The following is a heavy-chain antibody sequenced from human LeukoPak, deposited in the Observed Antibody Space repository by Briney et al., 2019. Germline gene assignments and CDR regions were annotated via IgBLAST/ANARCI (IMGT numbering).Heavy chain of an antibody. CDR3: ARVRGIAAAAPFDY. CDR1: GFTFSSYS. CDR2: ISSSSSYI. J-gene: IGHJ4*02. V-gene: IGHV3-21*01. D-gene: IGHD6-13*01. Sequence: GGSLRLSCAASGFTFSSYSMNWVRQAPGKGLEWVSSISSSSSYIYYADSVKGRFTISRDNAKNSLYLQMNSLRAEDTAVHYCARVRGIAAAAPFDYWGQGTLVTVSS.